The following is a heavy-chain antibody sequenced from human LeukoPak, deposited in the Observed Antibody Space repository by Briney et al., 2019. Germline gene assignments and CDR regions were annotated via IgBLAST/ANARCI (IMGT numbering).Heavy chain of an antibody. J-gene: IGHJ4*02. V-gene: IGHV3-23*01. Sequence: PGGSLRLSCAASGFTFSSYAMSWVRQAPGKGLEWVSAISGSGGSTYYADSVKGRFTISRDNSKNTLYLQMNSLRADDTAVYYCAKSPGYGDYVGCHFEHWGQGTLVTVSS. D-gene: IGHD4-17*01. CDR2: ISGSGGST. CDR1: GFTFSSYA. CDR3: AKSPGYGDYVGCHFEH.